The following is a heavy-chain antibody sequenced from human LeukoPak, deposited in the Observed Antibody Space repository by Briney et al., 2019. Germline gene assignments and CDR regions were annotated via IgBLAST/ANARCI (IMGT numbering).Heavy chain of an antibody. CDR3: ARVGSIVVVPAAIGWFDP. V-gene: IGHV1-18*01. CDR2: ISAYNGNT. Sequence: GASVKVSCKASGYTFTSYGISWVRQAPGQGLEWMGWISAYNGNTNYAQKLQGRVTMTTDTSTSTAYMELRSLRSDDTAVYYCARVGSIVVVPAAIGWFDPWGQGTLVTVSS. J-gene: IGHJ5*02. D-gene: IGHD2-2*02. CDR1: GYTFTSYG.